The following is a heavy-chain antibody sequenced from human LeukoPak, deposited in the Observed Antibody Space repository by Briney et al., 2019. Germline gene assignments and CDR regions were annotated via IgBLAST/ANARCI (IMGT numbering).Heavy chain of an antibody. CDR2: ISAYSGNT. CDR1: GYTFTSYG. D-gene: IGHD2-15*01. CDR3: ARDRAHCSGGSCYSPNWSDP. J-gene: IGHJ5*02. Sequence: ASVKVSCKASGYTFTSYGISWVRQAPGQGLEWMGWISAYSGNTNYAQKLQGRVTMTTDTSTSTAYMELRSLRSDDTAVYYCARDRAHCSGGSCYSPNWSDPWGQGTLVTVSS. V-gene: IGHV1-18*01.